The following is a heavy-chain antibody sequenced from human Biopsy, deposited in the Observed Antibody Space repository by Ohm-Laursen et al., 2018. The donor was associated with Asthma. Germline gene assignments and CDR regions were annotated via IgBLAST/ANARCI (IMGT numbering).Heavy chain of an antibody. CDR2: SDHRGNT. CDR3: ARGPEWSGLDI. V-gene: IGHV4-34*01. Sequence: SETLSLTWSMYGLSSSAYYWTWIRQTPGKGPEWIGESDHRGNTNTNATLKSRVTISKAKSANEFSLKMKSVTAADTAIYYCARGPEWSGLDIWGQGTTVTVSS. CDR1: GLSSSAYY. J-gene: IGHJ6*02. D-gene: IGHD3-3*01.